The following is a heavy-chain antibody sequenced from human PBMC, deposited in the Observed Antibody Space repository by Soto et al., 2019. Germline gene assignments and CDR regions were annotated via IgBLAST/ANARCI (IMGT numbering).Heavy chain of an antibody. CDR2: MNPNSGST. CDR1: GYTFTSYG. J-gene: IGHJ5*02. D-gene: IGHD3-3*01. Sequence: QVQLVQSGAEVKKPGASVKVSCKASGYTFTSYGINWVRQATGQGLEWMGWMNPNSGSTGYAQKFQGRVTMTRNTSISIAYMELSCLRSAGTAVYYCAREGYDFWSGHNCFDPWAQGTLVTVS. V-gene: IGHV1-8*01. CDR3: AREGYDFWSGHNCFDP.